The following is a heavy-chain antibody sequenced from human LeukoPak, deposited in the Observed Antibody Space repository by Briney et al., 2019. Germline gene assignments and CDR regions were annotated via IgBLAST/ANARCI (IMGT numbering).Heavy chain of an antibody. D-gene: IGHD1-26*01. V-gene: IGHV3-21*01. J-gene: IGHJ4*02. CDR3: ARDQELLLRH. Sequence: GGSLRLSCAAPGFTFSSYSMNWVRQAPGKGLEWVSSISSSSSYIYYADSVKGRFTISRDNAKNSLYLQMNSLRAEDTAVYYCARDQELLLRHWGQGTLVTVSS. CDR2: ISSSSSYI. CDR1: GFTFSSYS.